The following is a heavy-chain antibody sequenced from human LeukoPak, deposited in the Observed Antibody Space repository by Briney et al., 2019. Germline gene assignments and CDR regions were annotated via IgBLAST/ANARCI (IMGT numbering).Heavy chain of an antibody. Sequence: PGGSLRLSCAASGFTFSSYWMHWVRQAPGKGLVWVSRINTDGSSTSYADSVKGRFTISRDNAKNTLYLQMNSLRAEDTAVYYCARVKSYITIFGVVINEGAFDIWGQGTMVTVSS. J-gene: IGHJ3*02. V-gene: IGHV3-74*01. CDR1: GFTFSSYW. CDR3: ARVKSYITIFGVVINEGAFDI. CDR2: INTDGSST. D-gene: IGHD3-3*01.